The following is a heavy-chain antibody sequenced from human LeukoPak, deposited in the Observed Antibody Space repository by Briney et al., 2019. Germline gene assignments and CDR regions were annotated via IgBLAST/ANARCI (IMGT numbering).Heavy chain of an antibody. CDR2: IKTKSDGGTT. D-gene: IGHD4-17*01. J-gene: IGHJ2*01. V-gene: IGHV3-15*07. CDR1: GFTFSSFG. Sequence: GGSLRLSCAASGFTFSSFGMHWVRQTPGKGLEWVGRIKTKSDGGTTDYTAPVKGRFTISRDDSKNTLYLQMHSLKIEDTAMYYCAGDYDHFDVWGRGTLVTASS. CDR3: AGDYDHFDV.